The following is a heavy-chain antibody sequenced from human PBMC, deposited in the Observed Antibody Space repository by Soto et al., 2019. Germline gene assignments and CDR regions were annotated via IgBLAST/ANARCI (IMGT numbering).Heavy chain of an antibody. CDR3: ATAIGDYGPMFWY. J-gene: IGHJ4*02. Sequence: PGGSLRLSGIASAFSLSRYWMTWVRQAPGKGLEWVANIKQDGSEKYYVDSVKGRFTISRDNAKNSLYLQMNSLRAEDTAVYYCATAIGDYGPMFWYCGQGTLVTVSS. CDR2: IKQDGSEK. V-gene: IGHV3-7*03. D-gene: IGHD4-17*01. CDR1: AFSLSRYW.